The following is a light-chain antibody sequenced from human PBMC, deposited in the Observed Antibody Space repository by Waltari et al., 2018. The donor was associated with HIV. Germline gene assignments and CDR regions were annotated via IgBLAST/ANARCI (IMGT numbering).Light chain of an antibody. CDR1: SMPVGSYPY. Sequence: QSALTQPRPVSASPAQPVTISCTLPSMPVGSYPYVSWYQQHPGRAPKLMIYDVSQRPAWVPDRFSGSKSGNTASLTISGLQAEDGADYYCCSDAGSYTFYVLGTVTKVTVL. J-gene: IGLJ1*01. V-gene: IGLV2-11*01. CDR3: CSDAGSYTFYV. CDR2: DVS.